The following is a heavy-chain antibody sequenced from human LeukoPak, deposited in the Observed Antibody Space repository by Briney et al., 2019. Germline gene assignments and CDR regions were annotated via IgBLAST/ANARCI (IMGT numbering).Heavy chain of an antibody. J-gene: IGHJ4*02. Sequence: SETLSLTCAVYGGSFSGYYWSWIRQPPGKGLEWIGEINHSGSTNYNPSLKSRVTISVDTSKNQFSLKLSSVTAADTAVYYCARVGYYDFWSGYPQRRGNVDYWGQGTLVTVSS. D-gene: IGHD3-3*01. CDR2: INHSGST. CDR1: GGSFSGYY. V-gene: IGHV4-34*01. CDR3: ARVGYYDFWSGYPQRRGNVDY.